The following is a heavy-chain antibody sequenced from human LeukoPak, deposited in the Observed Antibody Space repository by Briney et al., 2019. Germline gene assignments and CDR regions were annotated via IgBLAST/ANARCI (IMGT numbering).Heavy chain of an antibody. CDR1: GGSISSYY. Sequence: SETLSLTCTVSGGSISSYYWSWIRQPPGKGLEWIGYIYYSGSTNYNPSLKSRVTISVDTSKNQFSLKLSSVTAADTAVYYCARDPHSSSWFDPWGQGTLVTVSS. J-gene: IGHJ5*02. CDR2: IYYSGST. CDR3: ARDPHSSSWFDP. D-gene: IGHD2-2*01. V-gene: IGHV4-59*01.